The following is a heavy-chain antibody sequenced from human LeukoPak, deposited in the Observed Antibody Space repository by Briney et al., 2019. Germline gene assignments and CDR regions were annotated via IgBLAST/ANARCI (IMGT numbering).Heavy chain of an antibody. CDR2: INHSGST. J-gene: IGHJ3*02. CDR3: ARTNQISETAFDI. Sequence: PSETLSLTCAVYGGSFSGYYWSWIRQPPGKGLEWIGEINHSGSTNHNPSLKSRVSISIDTSKNQFSLKLSSVTAADTAVYYCARTNQISETAFDIWGQGTMVIVSS. CDR1: GGSFSGYY. V-gene: IGHV4-34*01. D-gene: IGHD1-14*01.